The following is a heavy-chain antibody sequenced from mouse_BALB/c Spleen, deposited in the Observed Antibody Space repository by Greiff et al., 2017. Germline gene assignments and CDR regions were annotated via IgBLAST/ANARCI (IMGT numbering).Heavy chain of an antibody. CDR2: IYPGDGDT. V-gene: IGHV1-80*01. CDR3: ARENGAYAMDY. J-gene: IGHJ4*01. Sequence: VKLQQSGAELVRPGSSVKISCKASGYAFSSYWMNWVKQRPGQGLEWIGQIYPGDGDTNYNGKFKGKATLTADKSSSTAYMQLSSLTSEDSAVYFCARENGAYAMDYWGQGTSVTVSS. CDR1: GYAFSSYW.